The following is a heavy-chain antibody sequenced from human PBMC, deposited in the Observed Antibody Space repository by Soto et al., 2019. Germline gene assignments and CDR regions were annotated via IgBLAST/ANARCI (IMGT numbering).Heavy chain of an antibody. V-gene: IGHV3-23*01. CDR3: AKSHFPIAASRQPHFDH. J-gene: IGHJ4*02. D-gene: IGHD6-13*01. CDR2: ISGSGRST. CDR1: GFTFSSYA. Sequence: EVQLSQSGGGLVQPGGSLRLSCAASGFTFSSYAMSWVRQAPGKGLEWVAVISGSGRSTYYADSVKGRFTISRDDSNNTLFLQMNTLRADDTAIYYCAKSHFPIAASRQPHFDHWGQGALVTVSS.